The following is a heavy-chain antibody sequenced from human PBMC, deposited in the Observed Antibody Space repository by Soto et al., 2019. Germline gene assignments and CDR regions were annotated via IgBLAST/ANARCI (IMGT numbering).Heavy chain of an antibody. CDR2: IDSNGRNS. CDR3: AREQYTLNYAGY. J-gene: IGHJ1*01. CDR1: GFTFRNYY. D-gene: IGHD2-2*01. Sequence: EVQLVESGGALVQPGGSLRLSCAASGFTFRNYYMHWVRQAPGKGLMWVARIDSNGRNSVYADSVKGRFTVSRDNAKNTLFLQMDSLTAEDTAVYYCAREQYTLNYAGYWGQGTQVPVS. V-gene: IGHV3-74*01.